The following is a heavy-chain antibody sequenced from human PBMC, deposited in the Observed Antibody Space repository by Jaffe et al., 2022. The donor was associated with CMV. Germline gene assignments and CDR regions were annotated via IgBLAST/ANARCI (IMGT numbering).Heavy chain of an antibody. CDR2: SAAANGNT. J-gene: IGHJ4*02. Sequence: QVQLVQSGAEAKKPGASVKISCKASGYAFTGYAIHWVRQAPGQRLEWMGWSAAANGNTEYSQEFQGRVTITRDTSATTAYMELSSLRSEDMAVYYCARGDGWTFDYWGQGTLVTVSS. D-gene: IGHD6-19*01. CDR1: GYAFTGYA. V-gene: IGHV1-3*02. CDR3: ARGDGWTFDY.